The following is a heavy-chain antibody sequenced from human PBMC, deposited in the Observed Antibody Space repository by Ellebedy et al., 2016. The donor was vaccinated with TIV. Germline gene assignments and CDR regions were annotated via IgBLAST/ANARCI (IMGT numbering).Heavy chain of an antibody. V-gene: IGHV3-7*01. J-gene: IGHJ5*02. CDR3: ASTGLA. CDR2: IKEDGSVR. Sequence: GESLKISCAASGFTFSAYGYNWARQAPGKGLEWVANIKEDGSVRDYVDSVKGRFTISRDNAKNSLYLQLNSLRAEDTAVYYCASTGLAWGQGTLVTVSS. D-gene: IGHD2-8*02. CDR1: GFTFSAYG.